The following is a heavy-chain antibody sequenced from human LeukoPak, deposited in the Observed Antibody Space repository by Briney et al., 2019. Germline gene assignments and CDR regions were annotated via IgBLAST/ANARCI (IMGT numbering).Heavy chain of an antibody. CDR3: ARQMLPTTISARLDV. V-gene: IGHV5-51*01. CDR2: IYPGGSET. D-gene: IGHD3-16*01. Sequence: GESLKISCKGSGYNFNDDWIVWVRQMPGKGLEWMGIIYPGGSETRYSPSFQGQVTISADESVSTAYLQWGSLKASDTAIYYCARQMLPTTISARLDVWGQGTTVTVSS. J-gene: IGHJ6*02. CDR1: GYNFNDDW.